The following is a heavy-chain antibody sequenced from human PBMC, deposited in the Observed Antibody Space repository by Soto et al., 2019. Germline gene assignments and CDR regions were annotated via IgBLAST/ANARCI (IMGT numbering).Heavy chain of an antibody. CDR1: GYTFTDYF. V-gene: IGHV1-2*04. CDR3: AGSLRMGIHFGFDY. CDR2: INPNSGGT. J-gene: IGHJ4*01. Sequence: QVQLVQSGAEVKKPGASVKVSCKASGYTFTDYFFHWVRQAPGQGLEWMGWINPNSGGTDSAQTSHAWVTLTRDTSISSASLALNRRRSDDTAVYYCAGSLRMGIHFGFDYWGHGTMVTVSS. D-gene: IGHD1-26*01.